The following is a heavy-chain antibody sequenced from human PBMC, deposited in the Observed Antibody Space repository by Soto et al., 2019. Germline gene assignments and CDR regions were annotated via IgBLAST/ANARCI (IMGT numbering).Heavy chain of an antibody. CDR1: GFTFTTYA. Sequence: PGGSLRLSCAASGFTFTTYAMSWVRQLPGKGLEWLSTVSSSGSNSYYADSVKGRFTISRDNSKNTLYLQMNSLRPEDTAVYYWANEYGTTVYNLVDYWGQGTLVTVSS. D-gene: IGHD1-1*01. CDR2: VSSSGSNS. CDR3: ANEYGTTVYNLVDY. V-gene: IGHV3-23*01. J-gene: IGHJ4*02.